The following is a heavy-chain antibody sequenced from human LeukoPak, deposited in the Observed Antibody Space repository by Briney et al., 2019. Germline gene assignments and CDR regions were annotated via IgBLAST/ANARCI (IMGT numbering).Heavy chain of an antibody. V-gene: IGHV4-30-4*01. J-gene: IGHJ4*02. CDR2: IYYSGST. CDR3: ARAITMVRGAIGFDY. D-gene: IGHD3-10*01. Sequence: SQTLSLTCTVSGGSISSGDYYWSSIRQPPGKGLEWIGYIYYSGSTYYNPSLKSRVTISVDTSKNQFSLKLSSVTAADTAVYYCARAITMVRGAIGFDYWGQGTLVTVSS. CDR1: GGSISSGDYY.